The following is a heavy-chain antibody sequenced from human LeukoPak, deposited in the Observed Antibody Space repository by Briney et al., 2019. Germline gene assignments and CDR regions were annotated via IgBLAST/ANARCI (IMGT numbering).Heavy chain of an antibody. D-gene: IGHD6-19*01. V-gene: IGHV3-30*18. CDR1: GFTFSTYA. CDR3: AKDKYSSGWYPSY. Sequence: PGRSLRLSCAASGFTFSTYAMHWVRQAPGKGLEWVAVISYDGNNKYYADSVKGRLTISRDNSKNTLYLQMNSLRAEDTAVYYCAKDKYSSGWYPSYWGQGTLVTVSS. J-gene: IGHJ4*02. CDR2: ISYDGNNK.